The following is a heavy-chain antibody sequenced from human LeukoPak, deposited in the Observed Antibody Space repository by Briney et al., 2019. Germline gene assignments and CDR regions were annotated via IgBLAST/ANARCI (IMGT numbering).Heavy chain of an antibody. V-gene: IGHV4-38-2*01. CDR2: IYHSGTT. J-gene: IGHJ4*02. Sequence: SETLSLTCGVSGYSITSGYFWGWIRPPPGKGLEWIGSIYHSGTTYYNPSLKSRVTISVDTSKNQFSLKLSSVAAADTAVYYCARHPDSRDYGAAFDFWGRGTLVTVSS. CDR1: GYSITSGYF. CDR3: ARHPDSRDYGAAFDF. D-gene: IGHD4-17*01.